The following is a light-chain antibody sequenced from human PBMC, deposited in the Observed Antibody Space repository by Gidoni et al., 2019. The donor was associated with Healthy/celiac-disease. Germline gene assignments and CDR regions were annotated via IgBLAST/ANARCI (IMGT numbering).Light chain of an antibody. J-gene: IGKJ2*01. CDR3: QQYGSSLYT. Sequence: ESVLTQSPGTLSLSPGDRATLSCRASQRVSSSYLAWYQQKPGQAPRLLIYGASSRATGIPDRFSGSGSGTYFTLTISRLEPEDFAVYYCQQYGSSLYTFXXXTKLEIK. CDR1: QRVSSSY. V-gene: IGKV3-20*01. CDR2: GAS.